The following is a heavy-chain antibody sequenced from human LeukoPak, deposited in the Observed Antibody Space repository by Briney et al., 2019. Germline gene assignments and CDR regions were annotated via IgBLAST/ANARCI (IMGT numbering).Heavy chain of an antibody. CDR3: ARLAAAGHSDY. J-gene: IGHJ4*02. CDR1: EFTFGTYA. CDR2: ISSNGRDT. V-gene: IGHV3-64D*06. D-gene: IGHD6-13*01. Sequence: PGGSLRLSCSASEFTFGTYAMLWVRQAPGKGLEYVSAISSNGRDTYYAASVRGRFSISRVNSNNTLYLQMSSLRPEDTAMYYCARLAAAGHSDYWGQGSLGALSS.